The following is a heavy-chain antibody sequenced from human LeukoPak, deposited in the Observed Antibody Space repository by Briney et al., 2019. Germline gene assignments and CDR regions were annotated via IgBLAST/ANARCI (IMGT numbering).Heavy chain of an antibody. J-gene: IGHJ4*02. D-gene: IGHD6-19*01. CDR1: GGTFSSYA. CDR2: IIPIFGIA. V-gene: IGHV1-69*04. CDR3: AREEEKVVAGPHFDY. Sequence: SVKVSCKASGGTFSSYAISWMRQAPGQGLEWMGRIIPIFGIANYAQKFQGRVTITADKSTSTAYMELSSLRSEDTAVYYCAREEEKVVAGPHFDYRGQGTLVTVSS.